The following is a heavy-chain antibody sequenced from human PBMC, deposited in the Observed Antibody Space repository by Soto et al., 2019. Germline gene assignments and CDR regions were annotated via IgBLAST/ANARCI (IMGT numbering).Heavy chain of an antibody. Sequence: GGSLRLSCAASGFTFSSYAMSWVRQAPGKGLEWVSAISGSGGSTYYADSVKGRFTISRDNSKNTLYLQMNSLRAEDTAVYYCAKDGVNYDYIWGSYRPPGYWGQGTLVTVSS. D-gene: IGHD3-16*02. J-gene: IGHJ4*02. CDR1: GFTFSSYA. V-gene: IGHV3-23*01. CDR3: AKDGVNYDYIWGSYRPPGY. CDR2: ISGSGGST.